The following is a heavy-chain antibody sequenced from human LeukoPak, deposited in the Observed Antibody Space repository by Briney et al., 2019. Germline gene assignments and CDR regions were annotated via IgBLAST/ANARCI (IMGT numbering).Heavy chain of an antibody. CDR1: GGSISSGDYY. D-gene: IGHD3-10*01. V-gene: IGHV4-30-4*01. CDR3: ARGLRGIMIRGAITDLNWFDA. CDR2: IYHSGST. J-gene: IGHJ5*02. Sequence: PSETLSLTCTVSGGSISSGDYYWTWIRQPPGKGLEWIGYIYHSGSTHYNSSLKSRLTISVDTFKNQFSLKLSSVTAADTAVYYCARGLRGIMIRGAITDLNWFDAWGQGTLVIVSS.